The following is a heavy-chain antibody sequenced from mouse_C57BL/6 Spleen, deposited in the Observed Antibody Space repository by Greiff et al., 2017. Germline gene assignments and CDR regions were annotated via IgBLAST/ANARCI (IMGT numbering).Heavy chain of an antibody. D-gene: IGHD2-3*01. J-gene: IGHJ4*01. V-gene: IGHV1-52*01. Sequence: QVQLQQSGAELVRPGSSVKLSCKASGYTFTSYWMHWVKQRPIQGLEWIGNIDPSDSETHYNQKFKDKATLTVDKSSSTAYMQLSSLTSEDSAVYYCARVYDGYLYAMDYWGQGTSVTVSS. CDR3: ARVYDGYLYAMDY. CDR1: GYTFTSYW. CDR2: IDPSDSET.